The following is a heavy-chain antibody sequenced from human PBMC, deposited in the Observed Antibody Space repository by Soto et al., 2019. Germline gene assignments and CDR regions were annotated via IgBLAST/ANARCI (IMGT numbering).Heavy chain of an antibody. CDR1: GYTLTDNY. Sequence: SVKVSFKASGYTLTDNYMHWVREAPGQGLEWMGWINPNGGTNYAQKFQGRVTMTRDTSLSTAYMELSRLRSDDTAVYSCARSLTTLTTLLDSWGQGTLVTVSS. D-gene: IGHD4-17*01. V-gene: IGHV1-2*02. CDR2: INPNGGT. J-gene: IGHJ5*01. CDR3: ARSLTTLTTLLDS.